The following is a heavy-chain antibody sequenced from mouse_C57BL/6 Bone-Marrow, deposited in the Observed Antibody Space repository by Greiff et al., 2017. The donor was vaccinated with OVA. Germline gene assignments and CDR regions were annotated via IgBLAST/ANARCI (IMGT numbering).Heavy chain of an antibody. V-gene: IGHV14-4*01. J-gene: IGHJ2*01. CDR1: GFNIKDDY. CDR3: TTCGYGSSGHYFDY. Sequence: VQLQQSGAELVRPGASVKLSCTASGFNIKDDYMHWVKQRPEQGLEWIGWIDPENGDTEYASKFQGKATITADTSSNTAYLQLSSLTSEDTAVYYCTTCGYGSSGHYFDYWGQGTTLTVSS. CDR2: IDPENGDT. D-gene: IGHD1-1*01.